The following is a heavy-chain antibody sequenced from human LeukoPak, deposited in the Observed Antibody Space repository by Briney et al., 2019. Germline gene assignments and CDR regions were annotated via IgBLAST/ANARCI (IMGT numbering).Heavy chain of an antibody. D-gene: IGHD3-10*01. J-gene: IGHJ4*02. CDR3: TKDYKADY. Sequence: GGSLRLSCVTSGFTFYTYAMTWVRQASGKGLEWVSVISASGDATNYADSVKGRFTISRDNSKNTLFLQMNRLRVDDTAVYYCTKDYKADYWGQGTLVTVSS. CDR1: GFTFYTYA. CDR2: ISASGDAT. V-gene: IGHV3-23*01.